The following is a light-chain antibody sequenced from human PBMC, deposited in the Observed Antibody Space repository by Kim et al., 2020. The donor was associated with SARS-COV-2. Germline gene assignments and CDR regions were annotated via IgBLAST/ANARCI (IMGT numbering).Light chain of an antibody. CDR3: QQYDNVPYS. CDR1: RDISNY. Sequence: DIQMTQSPSSLSASVGDRVTITCQASRDISNYLNWYQQKPGKAPNLLIHDASKLETGVPSRFSGSGSGTEFTLTITGLRPEDFATYYCQQYDNVPYSFGQGIKLEI. V-gene: IGKV1-33*01. J-gene: IGKJ2*03. CDR2: DAS.